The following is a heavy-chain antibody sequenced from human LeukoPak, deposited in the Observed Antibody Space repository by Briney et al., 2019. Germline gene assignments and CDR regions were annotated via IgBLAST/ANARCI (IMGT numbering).Heavy chain of an antibody. CDR2: IYYSGST. J-gene: IGHJ4*02. D-gene: IGHD6-13*01. CDR3: ARATGAGTWYYFDY. CDR1: GGSISSYY. V-gene: IGHV4-59*01. Sequence: SETLSLTCTVSGGSISSYYWSWIRQPPGKGLEWIGYIYYSGSTNYNPSLKSRVTISVDTSKNQFSLKLSSVTAADTAVYYCARATGAGTWYYFDYWGQGTLVTVSS.